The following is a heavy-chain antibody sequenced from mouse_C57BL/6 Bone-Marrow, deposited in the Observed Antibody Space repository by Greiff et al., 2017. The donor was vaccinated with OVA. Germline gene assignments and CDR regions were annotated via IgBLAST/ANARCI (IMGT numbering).Heavy chain of an antibody. CDR1: GFNIKDDY. CDR3: TPIYYDYDGQYYYAMDY. D-gene: IGHD2-4*01. CDR2: IDPENGDT. V-gene: IGHV14-4*01. Sequence: EVQLVESGAELVRPGASVKLSCTASGFNIKDDYMHWVKQRPEQGLEWIGWIDPENGDTEYASKFQGKATITADTSSNTAYLQLSSLTSEDTAVYYCTPIYYDYDGQYYYAMDYWGQGTSVTVSS. J-gene: IGHJ4*01.